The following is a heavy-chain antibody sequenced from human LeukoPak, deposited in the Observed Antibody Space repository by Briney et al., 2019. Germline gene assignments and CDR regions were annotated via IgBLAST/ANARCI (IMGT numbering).Heavy chain of an antibody. D-gene: IGHD4-11*01. V-gene: IGHV1-69*05. CDR2: IIPIFGTA. CDR3: ARDTVTTGALDY. J-gene: IGHJ4*02. Sequence: SVKVSCKASGGTFSSYAISWVRQAPGQGLEWMGGIIPIFGTANSAQKFQGRVTITTDESTSTAYMELSSLRSEDTAVYYCARDTVTTGALDYWGQGTLVTVSS. CDR1: GGTFSSYA.